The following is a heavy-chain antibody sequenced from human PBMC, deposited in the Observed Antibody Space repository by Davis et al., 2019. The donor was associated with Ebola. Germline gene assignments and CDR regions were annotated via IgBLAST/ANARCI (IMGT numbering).Heavy chain of an antibody. CDR3: ARVKLRFLEYFDS. CDR2: IIPMSGTA. D-gene: IGHD3-3*01. CDR1: GGTFSSYA. Sequence: PVKVSCKASGGTFSSYAISWVRQAPGQGLEWMGGIIPMSGTANYAQKFQGRLTITADDSTGTAYMELSSLRSEDTAVYFCARVKLRFLEYFDSWGQGTLVTVSS. J-gene: IGHJ4*02. V-gene: IGHV1-69*13.